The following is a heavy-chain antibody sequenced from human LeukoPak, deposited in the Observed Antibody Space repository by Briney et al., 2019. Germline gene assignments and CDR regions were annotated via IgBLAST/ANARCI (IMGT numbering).Heavy chain of an antibody. CDR1: GYTFTSYY. CDR3: ARIGIQLPRLGYFQH. J-gene: IGHJ1*01. V-gene: IGHV1-18*04. D-gene: IGHD5-18*01. Sequence: ASVKVSCKASGYTFTSYYMHWVRQAPGQGLEWMGWISAYNGNTNYAQKLQGRVTMTTDTSTSTAYMELRSLRSDDTAVYYCARIGIQLPRLGYFQHWGQGTLVTVSS. CDR2: ISAYNGNT.